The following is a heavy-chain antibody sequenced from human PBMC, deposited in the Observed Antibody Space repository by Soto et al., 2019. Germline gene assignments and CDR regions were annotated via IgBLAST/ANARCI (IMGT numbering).Heavy chain of an antibody. V-gene: IGHV1-18*01. Sequence: QVQLVQSGAEVKKPGASVKVSCKASGYTFTSYGISWVRQAPGQGLEWMGWISAYNGNTNYAQKLQGRVTMTTDTSTSTASMELRSLRSDDTAVYYCARVRFLEYYYYPADYWGQGTLVTVSS. CDR3: ARVRFLEYYYYPADY. CDR1: GYTFTSYG. J-gene: IGHJ4*02. D-gene: IGHD3-3*01. CDR2: ISAYNGNT.